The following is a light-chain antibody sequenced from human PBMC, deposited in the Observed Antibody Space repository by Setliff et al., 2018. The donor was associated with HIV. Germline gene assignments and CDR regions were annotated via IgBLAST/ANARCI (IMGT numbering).Light chain of an antibody. V-gene: IGLV2-23*02. J-gene: IGLJ1*01. Sequence: QSALAQPASVSGSPGQSITISCTGTSSDVGGYNYVSWYQHYPGKAPKFMIYDVTTRPSGVSNRFSGSKSGNTASLTISGLQAEDEADYSCCSYVTGSTYVCGTGTKVTVL. CDR3: CSYVTGSTYV. CDR2: DVT. CDR1: SSDVGGYNY.